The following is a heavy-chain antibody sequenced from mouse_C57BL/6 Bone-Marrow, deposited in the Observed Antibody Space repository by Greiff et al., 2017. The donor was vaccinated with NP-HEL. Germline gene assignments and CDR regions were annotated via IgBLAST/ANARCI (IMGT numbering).Heavy chain of an antibody. CDR1: GFNIKDDY. Sequence: EVQLQQSGAELVRPGASVKWAGTASGFNIKDDYMHWVKQRPEQGLEWIGWIDPENGDTEYASKFQGKATITADTSSNTAYLQLSSLTSEDTAVYYCTTFYYGSSYDWYFDVWGTGTTVTVSS. V-gene: IGHV14-4*01. J-gene: IGHJ1*03. CDR3: TTFYYGSSYDWYFDV. D-gene: IGHD1-1*01. CDR2: IDPENGDT.